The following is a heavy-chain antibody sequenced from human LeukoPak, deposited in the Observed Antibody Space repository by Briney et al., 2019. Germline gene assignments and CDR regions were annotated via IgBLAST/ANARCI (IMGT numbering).Heavy chain of an antibody. CDR2: INPSGGST. D-gene: IGHD4-17*01. J-gene: IGHJ1*01. CDR1: GYTFTSYY. CDR3: ARDSSSYGDYGEYLEYFQH. V-gene: IGHV1-46*01. Sequence: ASVTVSCKASGYTFTSYYMRWVRQAPGQGLEWMGIINPSGGSTSYAQKFQGRVTMTRVTSTSTVYMELSSLRSEDTAVYYCARDSSSYGDYGEYLEYFQHWGQGTLVTVSS.